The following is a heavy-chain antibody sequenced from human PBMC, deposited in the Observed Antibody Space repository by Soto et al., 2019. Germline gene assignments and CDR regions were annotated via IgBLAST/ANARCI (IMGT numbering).Heavy chain of an antibody. CDR1: GVSINSYS. Sequence: SETLSLTCTAPGVSINSYSRRWIRQPPGKGLEWIANIYYSGSANYNPSLKIRVTISVDTSKNQFSLKLSSVTAADTAVYYCARDKARYYYGSGSSALCHYWGQGALVTVS. V-gene: IGHV4-59*12. CDR2: IYYSGSA. CDR3: ARDKARYYYGSGSSALCHY. J-gene: IGHJ4*02. D-gene: IGHD3-10*01.